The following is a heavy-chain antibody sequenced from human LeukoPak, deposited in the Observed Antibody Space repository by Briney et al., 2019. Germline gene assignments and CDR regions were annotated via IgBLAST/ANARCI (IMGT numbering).Heavy chain of an antibody. CDR2: INQEGSEK. D-gene: IGHD5-24*01. CDR1: GFTFSSYS. Sequence: QPGGSLRLSCAASGFTFSSYSMTWVRQAPGKGLEWVAKINQEGSEKYYVDSVKGRFTISRDNAKNSLYLQMNSLRAEDTAVYYCARDARRMATILAPRNWFDPGAREPWSPSPQ. CDR3: ARDARRMATILAPRNWFDP. J-gene: IGHJ5*02. V-gene: IGHV3-7*01.